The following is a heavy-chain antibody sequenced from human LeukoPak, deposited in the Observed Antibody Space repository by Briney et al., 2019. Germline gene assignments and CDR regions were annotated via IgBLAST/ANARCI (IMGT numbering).Heavy chain of an antibody. J-gene: IGHJ4*02. CDR1: GFTVSGNY. CDR2: MYSSGST. V-gene: IGHV3-53*01. Sequence: PGGSLRLSCAVSGFTVSGNYMSWVRQAPGKGLEWVSVMYSSGSTDYADSVKGRFTISGDNSKNTLYLQMNSLRAEDTAVYYCAREGGPYSSTLRGQWGQGTLVTVSS. D-gene: IGHD6-19*01. CDR3: AREGGPYSSTLRGQ.